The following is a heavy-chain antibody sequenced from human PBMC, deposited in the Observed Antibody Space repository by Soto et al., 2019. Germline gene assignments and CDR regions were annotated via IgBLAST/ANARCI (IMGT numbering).Heavy chain of an antibody. CDR3: ARGAVAVDYYYGMDV. J-gene: IGHJ6*02. D-gene: IGHD2-15*01. V-gene: IGHV5-51*01. Sequence: PGESLKISCKGSGYSFTSYWIGWVRQMPGKGLEWMGIIYPGDSDTRYNPSFQGQVTISADKSISTAYLQWSSLKASDTAMYYCARGAVAVDYYYGMDVWGQGTTVTVSS. CDR1: GYSFTSYW. CDR2: IYPGDSDT.